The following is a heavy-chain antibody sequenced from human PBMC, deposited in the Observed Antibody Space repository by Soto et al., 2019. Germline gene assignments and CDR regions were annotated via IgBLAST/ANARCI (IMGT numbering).Heavy chain of an antibody. D-gene: IGHD2-15*01. CDR1: GGTFSSYA. V-gene: IGHV1-69*12. Sequence: QVQLVQSGAEVKKPGSSVKVSCKASGGTFSSYAISWVRQAPGQGLEWMGGIIPIFGTANYAQKFQGRVTITADESTRRADMGLSSLRSEDTAVYYCGRRGYCSGGSCHTAGYYYGMDVWGQGTTVTVSS. CDR2: IIPIFGTA. CDR3: GRRGYCSGGSCHTAGYYYGMDV. J-gene: IGHJ6*02.